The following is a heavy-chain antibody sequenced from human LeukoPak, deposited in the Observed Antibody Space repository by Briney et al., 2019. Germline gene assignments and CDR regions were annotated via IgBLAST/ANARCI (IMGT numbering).Heavy chain of an antibody. J-gene: IGHJ6*04. V-gene: IGHV1-69*05. Sequence: ASVKVSFKASGGTFNIYAISWGRHAPGERLEXXXGIIPIFVTANYTQKFQGRVTLTTAESTSTGYMALSSLRSEHTAVYYCARNAVPDRPFSGMAAGGKGPTVPVS. D-gene: IGHD2-2*01. CDR3: ARNAVPDRPFSGMAA. CDR1: GGTFNIYA. CDR2: IIPIFVTA.